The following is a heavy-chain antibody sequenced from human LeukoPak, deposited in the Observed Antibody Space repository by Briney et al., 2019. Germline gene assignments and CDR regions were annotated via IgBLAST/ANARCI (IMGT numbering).Heavy chain of an antibody. J-gene: IGHJ4*02. V-gene: IGHV1-8*01. CDR2: MNSDSGNT. D-gene: IGHD2-21*02. CDR3: ARTYCAEDCSIRYFDY. Sequence: ASVKVSCKASGYTFTSYDINWVRQATGQGLEWMGWMNSDSGNTGYAQKFQGRVTLTRDKSTSTVYMELSSLTSDDTAVYYCARTYCAEDCSIRYFDYWGQGTLVTVSS. CDR1: GYTFTSYD.